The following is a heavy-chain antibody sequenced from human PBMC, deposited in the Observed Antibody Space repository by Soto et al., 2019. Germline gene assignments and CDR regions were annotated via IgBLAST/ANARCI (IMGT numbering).Heavy chain of an antibody. CDR1: GGSISSNY. Sequence: PSETLSLTCTVSGGSISSNYWSWIRQPPGKGLEWIGCIYYSGSTNYNPSLKSRVTISVDTSKNQFSLKLTSVTAADTAVYYCAVDYSHSWYFDLWGRGTLVTVSS. CDR3: AVDYSHSWYFDL. J-gene: IGHJ2*01. V-gene: IGHV4-59*01. D-gene: IGHD4-4*01. CDR2: IYYSGST.